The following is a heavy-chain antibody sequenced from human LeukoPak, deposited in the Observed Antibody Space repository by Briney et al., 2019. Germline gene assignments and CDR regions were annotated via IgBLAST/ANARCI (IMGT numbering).Heavy chain of an antibody. CDR1: GGTFSSYA. D-gene: IGHD4-17*01. J-gene: IGHJ4*02. CDR2: IIPIFGTA. Sequence: GASVKVSCKASGGTFSSYAISWVRQAPGQGLEWMGRIIPIFGTANYAQKFQGRVTITTDESTSTAYMELSSLRPEDTAVYYCARDLNPDYGDYVYWGQGTLVTVSS. V-gene: IGHV1-69*05. CDR3: ARDLNPDYGDYVY.